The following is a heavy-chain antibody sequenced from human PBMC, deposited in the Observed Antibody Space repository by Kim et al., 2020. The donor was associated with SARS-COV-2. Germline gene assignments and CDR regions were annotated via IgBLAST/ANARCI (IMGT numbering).Heavy chain of an antibody. CDR3: ARGAQTGGDNWNDVSLPYYFDY. V-gene: IGHV3-30*04. D-gene: IGHD1-1*01. CDR2: ISYDGSNK. CDR1: GFTFSSYA. Sequence: GGSLRLSCAASGFTFSSYAMHWVRQAPGKGLEWVAVISYDGSNKYYADSVKGRFTISRDNSKNTLYLQMNSLRAEDTAVYYCARGAQTGGDNWNDVSLPYYFDYWGQGTLVTVSS. J-gene: IGHJ4*02.